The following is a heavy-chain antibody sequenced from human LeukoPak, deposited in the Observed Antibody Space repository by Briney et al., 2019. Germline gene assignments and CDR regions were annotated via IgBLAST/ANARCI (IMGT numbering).Heavy chain of an antibody. D-gene: IGHD3-10*01. CDR2: IKQDGSEK. J-gene: IGHJ6*02. CDR3: ARSYYGSGTFYGMDG. V-gene: IGHV3-7*01. CDR1: GFTFSRHW. Sequence: PGGSLRLSCAVSGFTFSRHWMSWVRQAPGKGLEWLANIKQDGSEKYYVDSVEGRFTISRDNAKNSLYLQMNSLRAEDTAVYYCARSYYGSGTFYGMDGWGQGTTVTVSS.